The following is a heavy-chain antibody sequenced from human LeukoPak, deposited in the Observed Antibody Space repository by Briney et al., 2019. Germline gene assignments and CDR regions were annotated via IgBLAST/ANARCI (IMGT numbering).Heavy chain of an antibody. J-gene: IGHJ4*02. Sequence: ASVKVSCKASGGTFSSYAISWVRQAPGQGLEWMGGIIPIFGTANYAQKFQGRVTITTDKSTSTAYMELSSLRSEDTAVYYCARARFSTVAAWYFDYWGQGTLVTVSS. CDR3: ARARFSTVAAWYFDY. CDR1: GGTFSSYA. CDR2: IIPIFGTA. D-gene: IGHD4-23*01. V-gene: IGHV1-69*05.